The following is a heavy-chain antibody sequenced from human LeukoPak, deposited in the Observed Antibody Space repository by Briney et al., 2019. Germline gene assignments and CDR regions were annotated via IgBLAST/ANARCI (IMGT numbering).Heavy chain of an antibody. V-gene: IGHV4-39*07. J-gene: IGHJ4*02. Sequence: PSETLSLTCTVSGGSIRSSSYYWGWIRQPPGKGLEWIGSISYSGNTYYNPSLKSRVTISVDTSKNQLSLKLSSVTAADTAVYCCARAPWGGVVRRPGYFDYWGQGTLVTVSS. D-gene: IGHD2-21*01. CDR3: ARAPWGGVVRRPGYFDY. CDR1: GGSIRSSSYY. CDR2: ISYSGNT.